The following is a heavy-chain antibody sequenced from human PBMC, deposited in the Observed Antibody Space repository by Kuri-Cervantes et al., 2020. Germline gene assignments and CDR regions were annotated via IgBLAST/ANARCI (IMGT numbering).Heavy chain of an antibody. D-gene: IGHD2-2*02. CDR2: IYHSGST. Sequence: SETLSLTCAVSGGSISSSNWWSWVRQPPGKGLEWIGEIYHSGSTNYNPSLKSRVTTSVDKSKNQFSLKLSSVTTADTAVYYCARGPYCSSVSCYRNCYFDLWGRGTLVTVSS. CDR1: GGSISSSNW. CDR3: ARGPYCSSVSCYRNCYFDL. V-gene: IGHV4-4*02. J-gene: IGHJ2*01.